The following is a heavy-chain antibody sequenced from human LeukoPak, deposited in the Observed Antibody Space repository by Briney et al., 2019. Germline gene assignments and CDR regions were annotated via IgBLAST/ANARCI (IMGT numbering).Heavy chain of an antibody. J-gene: IGHJ4*02. D-gene: IGHD2-2*01. CDR1: GGTFSSYS. Sequence: SCKASGGTFSSYSMNWVRQAPGKGLEWVSSISSSSSYIYYADSVKGRFTISRDNAKNSLYLQMNSLRAEDTAVYYCAREGGYCSSTSCYFDYWGQGTLVTVSS. CDR2: ISSSSSYI. V-gene: IGHV3-21*01. CDR3: AREGGYCSSTSCYFDY.